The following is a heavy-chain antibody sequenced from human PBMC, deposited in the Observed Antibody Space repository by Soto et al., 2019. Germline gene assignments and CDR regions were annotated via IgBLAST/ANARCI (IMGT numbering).Heavy chain of an antibody. CDR1: GASISNFY. J-gene: IGHJ4*02. Sequence: PSETLSLTCSVSGASISNFYWSWIRQSAGKGLEWIGRLYTRGTTGYNPSLKSRVTMSIDTSKNRVSLSLTSVTAADTAVYYCAKGGTYYFDSWGQGIVVTVSS. V-gene: IGHV4-4*07. CDR3: AKGGTYYFDS. D-gene: IGHD3-16*01. CDR2: LYTRGTT.